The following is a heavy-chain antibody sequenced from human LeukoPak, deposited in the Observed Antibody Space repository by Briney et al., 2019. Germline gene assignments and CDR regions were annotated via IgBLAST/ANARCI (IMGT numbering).Heavy chain of an antibody. CDR3: ARDLPSIAGTMMGGDAFDI. CDR2: ISSSSSTI. CDR1: GFTFSSYS. D-gene: IGHD6-6*01. J-gene: IGHJ3*02. Sequence: QPGGSLRLSCAATGFTFSSYSMNWVRQAPGKGLEWVSYISSSSSTIYYADSVKGRFTISRDNAKNSLYLQMNSLRAEDTAVYYCARDLPSIAGTMMGGDAFDIWGQGTMVTVSS. V-gene: IGHV3-48*01.